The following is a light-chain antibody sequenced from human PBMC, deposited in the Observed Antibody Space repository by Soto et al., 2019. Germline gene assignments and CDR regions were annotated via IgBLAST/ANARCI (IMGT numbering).Light chain of an antibody. CDR3: SSYAGNYIYV. V-gene: IGLV2-14*01. Sequence: QSALTQPASVSGSPGQSITISCTGTSSDVGGYNYVSWYQQHPGKAPKLMIYEVSNRPSGVSNRFSGSQSGNTASLTISGLQPEDEADYYCSSYAGNYIYVFAGGTKLTVL. J-gene: IGLJ1*01. CDR2: EVS. CDR1: SSDVGGYNY.